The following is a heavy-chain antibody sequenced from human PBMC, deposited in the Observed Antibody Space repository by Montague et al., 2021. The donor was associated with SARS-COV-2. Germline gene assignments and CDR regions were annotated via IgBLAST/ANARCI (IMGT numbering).Heavy chain of an antibody. J-gene: IGHJ4*02. CDR1: GGSISSGSYY. D-gene: IGHD3-3*01. CDR2: IYTSGST. V-gene: IGHV4-61*02. Sequence: TLSLTCTVSGGSISSGSYYWSWIRQPAGKGLEWIGRIYTSGSTNYNPSLKSRVTISVDTSKNQFSLKLSSVTAADTAVYYCAREGGITMFGVVILYYFDYWGQGTLVTVSS. CDR3: AREGGITMFGVVILYYFDY.